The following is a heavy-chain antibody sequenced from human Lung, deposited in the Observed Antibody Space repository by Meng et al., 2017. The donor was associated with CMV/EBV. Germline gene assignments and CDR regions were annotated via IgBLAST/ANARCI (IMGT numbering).Heavy chain of an antibody. J-gene: IGHJ5*02. CDR1: GYTFSTYT. CDR3: ARGGNFDP. V-gene: IGHV7-4-1*02. Sequence: QGQLVQLGSELKKPGASVKVSCKASGYTFSTYTINGVRQAHGRGLEWMGWISTNTGTPTYTQGFTGRFVFSLDTSVSTAYLQISSLKAEDTAVYYCARGGNFDPWGQGTLVTVSS. CDR2: ISTNTGTP. D-gene: IGHD2/OR15-2a*01.